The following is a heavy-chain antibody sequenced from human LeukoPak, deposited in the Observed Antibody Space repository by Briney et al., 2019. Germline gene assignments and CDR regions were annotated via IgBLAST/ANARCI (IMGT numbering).Heavy chain of an antibody. V-gene: IGHV3-66*01. Sequence: GGSLRLSCAASGFTVSSNYMSWVRQAPGKGLEWVSVIYSGGSTYYADSVKGRFTISRDNSKNTLYLQMNSLRAEDTAVYYCARDRLYNCSGGSCYSLYYYGMDVWGQGTTVTVSS. CDR3: ARDRLYNCSGGSCYSLYYYGMDV. CDR1: GFTVSSNY. CDR2: IYSGGST. D-gene: IGHD2-15*01. J-gene: IGHJ6*02.